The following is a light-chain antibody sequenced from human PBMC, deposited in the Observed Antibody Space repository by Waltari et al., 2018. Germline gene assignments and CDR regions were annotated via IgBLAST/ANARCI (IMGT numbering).Light chain of an antibody. J-gene: IGLJ2*01. CDR2: GNT. Sequence: YQLLPATAPKLLIDGNTNRPSGVPDRFPGSKSGTPPTLAITGLQAEDEADYYCQVYDSSLSKSVFGGGTKLTVL. V-gene: IGLV1-40*01. CDR3: QVYDSSLSKSV.